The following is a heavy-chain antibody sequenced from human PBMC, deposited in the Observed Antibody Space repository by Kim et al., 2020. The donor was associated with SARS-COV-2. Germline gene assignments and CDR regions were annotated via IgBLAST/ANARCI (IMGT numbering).Heavy chain of an antibody. Sequence: SETLSLTCTVSGGSISTRYYWGWIRQPPGKGLGWGGSIYYGGSTYYNPSLKSPVIITVTTYKNQFSLRLCSVAAANSAVYFGARSYYYDDGGSSSFDSWGQGSPAT. J-gene: IGHJ4*02. CDR3: ARSYYYDDGGSSSFDS. CDR1: GGSISTRYY. CDR2: IYYGGST. D-gene: IGHD3-22*01. V-gene: IGHV4-39*01.